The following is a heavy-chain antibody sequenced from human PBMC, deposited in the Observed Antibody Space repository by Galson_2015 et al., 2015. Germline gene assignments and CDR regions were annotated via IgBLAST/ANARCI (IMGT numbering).Heavy chain of an antibody. Sequence: SLRLSCAASGFTVSSNYMSWVRQAPGKGLEWVSVIYSGGSTYYADSVKGRFTISRDNSKNTLYLQMNSLRAEDTAVYYCARDRRWDRHGMDVWGQGTTVTVSS. CDR1: GFTVSSNY. CDR3: ARDRRWDRHGMDV. D-gene: IGHD1-26*01. J-gene: IGHJ6*02. V-gene: IGHV3-53*01. CDR2: IYSGGST.